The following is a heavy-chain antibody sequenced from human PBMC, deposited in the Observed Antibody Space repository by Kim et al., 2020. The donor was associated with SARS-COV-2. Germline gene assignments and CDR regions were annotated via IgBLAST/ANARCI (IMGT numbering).Heavy chain of an antibody. CDR3: VRGPVWTGYYYYFDY. Sequence: ASVKVSCKASGFTFTSYDINWVRQATGQGLEWVGWMNPNSGNTGYAQKFQGRVTMTRNTSISTAYMELSSLRSEDTAMYYCVRGPVWTGYYYYFDYWGQG. D-gene: IGHD3-3*01. CDR1: GFTFTSYD. J-gene: IGHJ4*02. CDR2: MNPNSGNT. V-gene: IGHV1-8*01.